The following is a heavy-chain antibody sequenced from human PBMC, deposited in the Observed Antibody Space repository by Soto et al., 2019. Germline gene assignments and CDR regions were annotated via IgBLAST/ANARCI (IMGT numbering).Heavy chain of an antibody. Sequence: GGSLRLSCAASGFPFGENAMSWVRQAPGKGLEWVSSFSGFGISSYYTDSVKGRFTISRDNSTNMLYLQMNSLRAEDTAVYYCAKGGGPRGYYGMDVWGQGTLVTVSS. CDR2: FSGFGISS. CDR3: AKGGGPRGYYGMDV. D-gene: IGHD2-15*01. J-gene: IGHJ6*02. CDR1: GFPFGENA. V-gene: IGHV3-23*01.